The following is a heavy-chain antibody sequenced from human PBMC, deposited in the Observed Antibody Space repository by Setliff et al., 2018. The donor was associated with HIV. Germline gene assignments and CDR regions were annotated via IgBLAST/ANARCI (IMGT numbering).Heavy chain of an antibody. V-gene: IGHV1-18*01. CDR1: GYNFNTYG. Sequence: RASVKVSCKASGYNFNTYGINWVRQAPGQGLEWMGWISAYNGNTNYAQKLQVRVTMTTDTSTSTAYMELRSLRSDDTAVYYCARVTRFLESFSSKNFFDYWGQGTPVTVSS. J-gene: IGHJ4*02. CDR2: ISAYNGNT. D-gene: IGHD3-3*01. CDR3: ARVTRFLESFSSKNFFDY.